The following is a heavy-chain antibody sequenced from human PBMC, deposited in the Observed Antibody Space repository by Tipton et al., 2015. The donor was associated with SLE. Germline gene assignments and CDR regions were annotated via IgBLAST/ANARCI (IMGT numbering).Heavy chain of an antibody. D-gene: IGHD3-16*01. J-gene: IGHJ6*02. CDR1: GGSIRNYY. CDR2: IYTSGSTSGST. V-gene: IGHV4-4*07. CDR3: ARAPEGDLGGMDV. Sequence: TLSLTCTVSGGSIRNYYWSWIRQPAGKGLEWIGRIYTSGSTSGSTNYNPSLKSRVAISVDTSKNQFSLILSSVTAADTAVYYCARAPEGDLGGMDVWGQGTTVTVSS.